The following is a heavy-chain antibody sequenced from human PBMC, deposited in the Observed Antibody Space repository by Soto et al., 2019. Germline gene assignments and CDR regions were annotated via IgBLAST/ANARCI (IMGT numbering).Heavy chain of an antibody. CDR1: GYTFTSYA. CDR2: INAGNGNT. J-gene: IGHJ4*02. CDR3: ARGGGTYCSGGSCYHFDY. D-gene: IGHD2-15*01. V-gene: IGHV1-3*01. Sequence: QVQLVQSGAEVKKPGASVKVSCKASGYTFTSYAMHWVRQAPGQRLEWMGWINAGNGNTKYSQKFQGRVTITRDTSASTAYMELSSLRSEDTAVYYCARGGGTYCSGGSCYHFDYWGQGTLLTVSS.